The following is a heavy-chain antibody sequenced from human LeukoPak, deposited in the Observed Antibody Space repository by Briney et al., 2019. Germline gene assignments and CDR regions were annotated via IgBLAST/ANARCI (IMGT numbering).Heavy chain of an antibody. Sequence: GGSLRLSCAASGFTFSSYWMHWVRQAPGKGLVWVSRINSDGSRTSYADSVKGRFTISRDNAKNTLYLQMNSLRAEDTAVYYCAREVRVRGVRISNHKGRFDPWGQGTLVTVSS. V-gene: IGHV3-74*01. CDR2: INSDGSRT. CDR1: GFTFSSYW. J-gene: IGHJ5*02. CDR3: AREVRVRGVRISNHKGRFDP. D-gene: IGHD3-10*01.